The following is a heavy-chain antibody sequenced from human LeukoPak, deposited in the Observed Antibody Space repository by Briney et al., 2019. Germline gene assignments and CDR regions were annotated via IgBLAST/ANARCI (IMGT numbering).Heavy chain of an antibody. CDR1: GFTFRSYS. D-gene: IGHD3-3*01. Sequence: GGSLRLSCAASGFTFRSYSMNWVRQAPGKGLEWVSSISSSSSYIYYADSVKGRFTISRDNAKNSLYLQMNSLRAEDTAVYYCVSGTVTIFGVVIIQRFDYWGQGTLVTVSS. CDR2: ISSSSSYI. CDR3: VSGTVTIFGVVIIQRFDY. J-gene: IGHJ4*02. V-gene: IGHV3-21*01.